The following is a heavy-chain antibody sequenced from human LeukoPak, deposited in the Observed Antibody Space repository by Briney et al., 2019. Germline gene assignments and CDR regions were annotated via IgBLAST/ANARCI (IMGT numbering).Heavy chain of an antibody. V-gene: IGHV4-4*07. CDR3: ARGVRWLPDDAFDI. D-gene: IGHD5-24*01. J-gene: IGHJ3*02. CDR1: GGSISSYY. Sequence: ASETLSLTCTVSGGSISSYYWGWIRQPAGKGLEWIGRIYTSGSTNYNPSLKSRVTMSVDTSKNQFSLKLSSVTAADTAVYYCARGVRWLPDDAFDIWGQGTMVTVSS. CDR2: IYTSGST.